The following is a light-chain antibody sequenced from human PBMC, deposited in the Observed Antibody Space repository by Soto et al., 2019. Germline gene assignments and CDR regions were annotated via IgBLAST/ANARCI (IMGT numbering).Light chain of an antibody. V-gene: IGKV1-39*01. J-gene: IGKJ4*01. Sequence: DIQVTQSPSSLSASVGDRVTITCRTSQSIVTYLNWYQQKPGKAPKLLIYGASHLQSGVPSRFTGGGSGIEFTLTISGLQREDFASYFCQQSFSTPPTFGGGTKVDIK. CDR2: GAS. CDR3: QQSFSTPPT. CDR1: QSIVTY.